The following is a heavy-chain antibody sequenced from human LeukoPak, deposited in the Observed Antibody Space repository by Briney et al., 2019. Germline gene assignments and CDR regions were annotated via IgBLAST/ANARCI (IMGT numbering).Heavy chain of an antibody. J-gene: IGHJ5*02. CDR1: GGSISSYY. Sequence: SDTLSLTCTVSGGSISSYYWSWLRQPPGKGLEWIGYIYYSGSTNYNPSLKSRVTISVDTSKNQFSLKLSSVTAADTAVYYCARAYSSSWYWFDPWGQGTLVTVSS. V-gene: IGHV4-59*08. CDR2: IYYSGST. D-gene: IGHD6-13*01. CDR3: ARAYSSSWYWFDP.